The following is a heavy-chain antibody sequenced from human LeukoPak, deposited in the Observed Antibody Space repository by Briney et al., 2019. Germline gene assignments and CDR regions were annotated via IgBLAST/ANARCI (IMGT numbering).Heavy chain of an antibody. J-gene: IGHJ6*03. CDR2: ISSDNGIP. CDR1: GYSRNRFG. CDR3: ANVAKGRFFFYYMDV. Sequence: ASVRVSCKLSGYSRNRFGVTWVRQAPGQGLEWIGWISSDNGIPRYADKFQGRVTLTTDTSKTTGYMELRSLRSDDSAVYFCANVAKGRFFFYYMDVWGQGTTVTVSS. D-gene: IGHD2-15*01. V-gene: IGHV1-18*01.